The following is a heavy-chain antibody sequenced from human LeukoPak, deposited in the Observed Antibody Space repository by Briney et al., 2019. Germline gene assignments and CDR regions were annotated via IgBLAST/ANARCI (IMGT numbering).Heavy chain of an antibody. D-gene: IGHD2-15*01. J-gene: IGHJ6*02. Sequence: ASVKVSCKASGYTFTVYYMHWVRQAPGQGLEWMGCINPNSGATNYAQKFQGRVTVTRDTSISTAYMELSRLTSDDTAVYYCARGVAQYYYYYGLDVWGQGTTVTVSS. CDR3: ARGVAQYYYYYGLDV. CDR1: GYTFTVYY. CDR2: INPNSGAT. V-gene: IGHV1-2*02.